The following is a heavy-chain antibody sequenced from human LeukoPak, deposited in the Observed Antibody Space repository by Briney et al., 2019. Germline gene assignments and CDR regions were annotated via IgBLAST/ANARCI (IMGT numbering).Heavy chain of an antibody. D-gene: IGHD3-9*01. CDR2: IDPNSGGT. CDR3: ARDHMYYDILTGYYKTDYFDY. CDR1: GYTFTGYY. V-gene: IGHV1-2*02. Sequence: ASVKVSCKASGYTFTGYYMHWVRQAPGQGLEWMGWIDPNSGGTNYAQKFQGRVTMTRDTSISTAYMELSRLRSDDTAVYYCARDHMYYDILTGYYKTDYFDYWGQGTLVTVSS. J-gene: IGHJ4*02.